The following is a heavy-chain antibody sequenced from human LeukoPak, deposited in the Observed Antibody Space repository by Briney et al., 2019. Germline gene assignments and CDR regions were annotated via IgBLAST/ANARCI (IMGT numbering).Heavy chain of an antibody. V-gene: IGHV4-59*01. CDR1: GGSISSYY. CDR2: IYYSGST. J-gene: IGHJ4*02. CDR3: AREGFDSSNFGY. D-gene: IGHD6-13*01. Sequence: PSETLSLTCTVSGGSISSYYWSWIRQPPGKGLEWIGYIYYSGSTNYNPSLKSRVTISVDTSKNQFSLKLSSVTAADTAVYYCAREGFDSSNFGYWGQGTLVTVSS.